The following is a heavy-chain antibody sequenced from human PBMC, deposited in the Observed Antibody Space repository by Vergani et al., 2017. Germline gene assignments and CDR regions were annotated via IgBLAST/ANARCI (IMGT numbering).Heavy chain of an antibody. CDR2: IYYSGST. V-gene: IGHV4-39*07. CDR1: GGSISSSSYY. CDR3: ARATDKYDFWSGYYTFDY. D-gene: IGHD3-3*01. J-gene: IGHJ4*02. Sequence: QLQLQESGPGLVKPSETLSLTCTVSGGSISSSSYYWGWIRQPXGKGLEWIGSIYYSGSTNYNPSLKSRVTISVDTSKNQFSLKLSSVTAADTAVYYCARATDKYDFWSGYYTFDYWGQGTLVTVSS.